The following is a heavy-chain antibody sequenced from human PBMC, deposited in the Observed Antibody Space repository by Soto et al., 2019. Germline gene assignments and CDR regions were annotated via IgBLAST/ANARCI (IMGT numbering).Heavy chain of an antibody. CDR3: AHVYLAASGTRYYCDH. Sequence: QITLTESGPTLVKPTQTLTLTCTFSGFSFSTGAVGVGWIRQPPGKALEFLALIYWDDDKRYRPSLKNKITITKDTSRTQVVLTMTDLDPEDTATYYCAHVYLAASGTRYYCDHWGQGTLVTVSS. V-gene: IGHV2-5*02. J-gene: IGHJ4*02. D-gene: IGHD6-13*01. CDR1: GFSFSTGAVG. CDR2: IYWDDDK.